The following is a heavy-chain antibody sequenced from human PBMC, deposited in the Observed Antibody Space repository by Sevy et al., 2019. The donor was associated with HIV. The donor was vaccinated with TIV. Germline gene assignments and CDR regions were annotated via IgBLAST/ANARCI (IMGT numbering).Heavy chain of an antibody. CDR3: ARVQGGGGQGLDY. D-gene: IGHD3-16*01. CDR1: GGSFSGYY. CDR2: INHSGST. V-gene: IGHV4-34*01. J-gene: IGHJ4*02. Sequence: SETLSLTCAVYGGSFSGYYWSWIRQPPGKGLEWIGEINHSGSTNYNPSLKSRVTISVDKSKNQFSLKLSSVTAADTAVYYCARVQGGGGQGLDYWGQGTLVTVSS.